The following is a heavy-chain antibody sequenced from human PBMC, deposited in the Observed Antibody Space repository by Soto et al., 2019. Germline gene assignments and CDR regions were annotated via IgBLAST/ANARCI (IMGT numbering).Heavy chain of an antibody. CDR2: IRSKGNNYAT. J-gene: IGHJ2*01. CDR3: VRYSRTLGWFFDL. Sequence: EVQLVESGGGLVQPGGSLKLSCAASGFTFSDSAMHWVRQASGEGLEWLGRIRSKGNNYATEYGASLKGRFSISRDDSKKTTYLHISNLNTEDSAVYYCVRYSRTLGWFFDLWGRGTLVTVSS. D-gene: IGHD2-21*01. V-gene: IGHV3-73*02. CDR1: GFTFSDSA.